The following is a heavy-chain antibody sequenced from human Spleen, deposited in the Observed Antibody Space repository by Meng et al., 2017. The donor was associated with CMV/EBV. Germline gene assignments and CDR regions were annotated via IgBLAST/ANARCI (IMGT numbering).Heavy chain of an antibody. J-gene: IGHJ4*02. D-gene: IGHD3-3*01. CDR1: GASIASGSVY. V-gene: IGHV4-61*02. CDR2: IYPSGST. CDR3: ASTCYDVCSGYAYYFDY. Sequence: VPVQVSCPGRVKPSQTLSPTCTVSGASIASGSVYWGWIRQPAGKGLEWIGRIYPSGSTNYNPSLKSRVTISVDTSKNQFSLKLSSVTAADTAVYYCASTCYDVCSGYAYYFDYWGQGTLVTVSS.